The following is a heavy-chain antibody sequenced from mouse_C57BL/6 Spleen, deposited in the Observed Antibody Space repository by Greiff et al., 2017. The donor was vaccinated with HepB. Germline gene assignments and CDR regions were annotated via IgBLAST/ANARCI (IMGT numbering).Heavy chain of an antibody. D-gene: IGHD2-3*01. Sequence: VQLQQPGAELVRPGSSVKLSCKASGYTFTSYWMHWVKQRPIQGLEWIGNIDPSDSETHYNQKFKDKATLTVDKSSSTAYMQLSSLTSWDSAVYYCARFDGYYVWDYWGQGTTLTVSS. J-gene: IGHJ2*01. V-gene: IGHV1-52*01. CDR3: ARFDGYYVWDY. CDR2: IDPSDSET. CDR1: GYTFTSYW.